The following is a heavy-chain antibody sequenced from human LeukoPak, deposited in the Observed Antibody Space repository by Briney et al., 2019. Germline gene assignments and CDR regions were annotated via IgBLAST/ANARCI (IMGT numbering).Heavy chain of an antibody. V-gene: IGHV4-34*01. Sequence: SETLSLTCAVYGESLNGHYWSWIRQPPGKGLEWIGEGSDSGGTKFNPSLKSRVAISADTSKNQFSLKMDSVTAADTAVYYCAKNGQSGFSFDPWGQGTLVTVSS. CDR1: GESLNGHY. CDR3: AKNGQSGFSFDP. J-gene: IGHJ5*02. CDR2: GSDSGGT. D-gene: IGHD1-26*01.